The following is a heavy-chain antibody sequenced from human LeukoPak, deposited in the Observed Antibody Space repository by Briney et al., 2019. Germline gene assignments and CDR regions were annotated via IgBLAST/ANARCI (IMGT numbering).Heavy chain of an antibody. Sequence: ASVKVSCKVSGYTLTELSMHWVRQAPGKGLEWMGGFDPEDGETIYAQKFQGRVTMTEDTSTDTAYVELSSLRSEDTAVYYCATGVLHSSSWYYWGQGTLVTVSS. CDR1: GYTLTELS. V-gene: IGHV1-24*01. CDR3: ATGVLHSSSWYY. J-gene: IGHJ4*02. D-gene: IGHD6-13*01. CDR2: FDPEDGET.